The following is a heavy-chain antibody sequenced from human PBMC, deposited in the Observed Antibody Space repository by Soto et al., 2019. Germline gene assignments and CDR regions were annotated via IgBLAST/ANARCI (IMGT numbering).Heavy chain of an antibody. CDR2: IYPGDSDT. D-gene: IGHD6-19*01. CDR1: GYSFTSYW. J-gene: IGHJ5*02. Sequence: PGESLKISCKGSGYSFTSYWIGWVRQMPGKGLEWMGIIYPGDSDTRYSPSFQGQVTISADKSISTAYLQWSSLKASDTAMYYCARTWEQWLVRGWFDPWGQGTLVTVSS. V-gene: IGHV5-51*01. CDR3: ARTWEQWLVRGWFDP.